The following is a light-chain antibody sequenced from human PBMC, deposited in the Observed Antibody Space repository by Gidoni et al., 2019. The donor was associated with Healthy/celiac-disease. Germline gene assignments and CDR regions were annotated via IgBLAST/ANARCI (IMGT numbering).Light chain of an antibody. Sequence: QAVLTQPSSLSATPGATASLTCTLRSGINVGTYRIYWYQQKPGSPPQYLLRYKSDSDKQPGSGVPSRFSGSKDASANAGILLISGLQSEDEADYSCMIWHSSAWVFGGGTKLTVL. J-gene: IGLJ3*02. CDR3: MIWHSSAWV. CDR2: YKSDSDK. CDR1: SGINVGTYR. V-gene: IGLV5-45*03.